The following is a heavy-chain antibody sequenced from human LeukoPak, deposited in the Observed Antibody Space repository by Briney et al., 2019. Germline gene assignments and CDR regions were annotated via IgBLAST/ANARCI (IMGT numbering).Heavy chain of an antibody. Sequence: SETLSLTCTVSGGSISSGGYYWSWIRQHPGKGLEWIGYIYYSGSTYYNPSLKSRVTISVDTSENQFSLKLSSVTAADTAVYYCARDLAGSAFFDYWGQGTLVTVSS. CDR3: ARDLAGSAFFDY. CDR2: IYYSGST. D-gene: IGHD3-9*01. J-gene: IGHJ4*02. CDR1: GGSISSGGYY. V-gene: IGHV4-31*03.